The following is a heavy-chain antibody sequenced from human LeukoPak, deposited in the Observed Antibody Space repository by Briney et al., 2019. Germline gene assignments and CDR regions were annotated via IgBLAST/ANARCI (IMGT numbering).Heavy chain of an antibody. D-gene: IGHD1-14*01. V-gene: IGHV3-53*01. CDR2: IYSGGST. Sequence: GGSLRLSCAASGCTVSSSYMSWVRQAPGKGLEWVSVIYSGGSTYYADSVKGRFTISRDNSKSTLYLQMNSPRAEDTAVYYCASVEVTGLALDYWGQGTLVTVSS. CDR3: ASVEVTGLALDY. J-gene: IGHJ4*02. CDR1: GCTVSSSY.